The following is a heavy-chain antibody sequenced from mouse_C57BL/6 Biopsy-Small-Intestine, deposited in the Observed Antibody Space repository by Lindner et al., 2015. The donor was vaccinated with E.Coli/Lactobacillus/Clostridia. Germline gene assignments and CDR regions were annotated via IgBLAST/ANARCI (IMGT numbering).Heavy chain of an antibody. CDR3: AWHGGDPGFLDY. CDR1: GYTFTTYG. V-gene: IGHV1-74*01. J-gene: IGHJ4*01. Sequence: SVKVSCKASGYTFTTYGISWVRQAPGQGLEWMGWISAYNGNTNYAQKLQGRVTMTTDTSTSTTYMELRSLRSDDTAVYYCAWHGGDPGFLDYWGQGTLVTVSS. CDR2: ISAYNGNT. D-gene: IGHD2-13*01.